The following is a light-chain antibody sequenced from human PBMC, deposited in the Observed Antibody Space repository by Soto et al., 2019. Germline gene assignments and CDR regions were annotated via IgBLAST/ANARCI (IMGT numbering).Light chain of an antibody. V-gene: IGKV3-20*01. J-gene: IGKJ3*01. Sequence: EIVLTQSPGTLSLSPGEGATVSCRVSQSINSKSLVWYQRKFGQAPRRLSYNTSTRATGIPDRLRGSGSGTAFTLSISGLEPEDFAVYYCQHYGGSFIFGPGTKVDFK. CDR1: QSINSKS. CDR3: QHYGGSFI. CDR2: NTS.